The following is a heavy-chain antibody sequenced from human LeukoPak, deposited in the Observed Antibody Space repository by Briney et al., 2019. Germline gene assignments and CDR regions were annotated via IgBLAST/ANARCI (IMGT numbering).Heavy chain of an antibody. D-gene: IGHD5-18*01. Sequence: SETLSLTCTVSGGSISSGDYYWSWIRQPPGKGLEWIGYIYYSGSTYYNPSHKSRVTISVDTSKNQFSLKLSSVTAADTAVYYCASGGGYSYGRPYYFDYWGQGTLVTVSS. V-gene: IGHV4-30-4*01. CDR2: IYYSGST. J-gene: IGHJ4*02. CDR3: ASGGGYSYGRPYYFDY. CDR1: GGSISSGDYY.